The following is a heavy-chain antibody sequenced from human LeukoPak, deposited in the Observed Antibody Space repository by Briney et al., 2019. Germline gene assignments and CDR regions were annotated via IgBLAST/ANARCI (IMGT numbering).Heavy chain of an antibody. CDR2: IWYDGSNK. V-gene: IGHV3-33*01. D-gene: IGHD1-26*01. CDR3: ARETTTLDY. Sequence: GGSLRLSCAASGFTFSSYGMHGVRRALARGLEWVAVIWYDGSNKFYADSVKGRFTISRDNSKNTLYLQMNSLRAEDTAVYYCARETTTLDYWGQGTLVTVSS. J-gene: IGHJ4*02. CDR1: GFTFSSYG.